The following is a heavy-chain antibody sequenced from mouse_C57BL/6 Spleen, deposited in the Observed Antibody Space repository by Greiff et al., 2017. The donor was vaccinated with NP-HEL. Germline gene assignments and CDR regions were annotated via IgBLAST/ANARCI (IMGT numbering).Heavy chain of an antibody. CDR3: AKGIYYYGSSYAYAMDY. D-gene: IGHD1-1*01. CDR2: IHPNSGST. V-gene: IGHV1-64*01. J-gene: IGHJ4*01. CDR1: GYTFTSYW. Sequence: QVQLQQPGAELVKPGASVKLSCKASGYTFTSYWMHWVKQRPGQGLEWIGMIHPNSGSTNYNEKFKSKATLTVDKSSSTAYMQLSSLTSEDSAVYYCAKGIYYYGSSYAYAMDYWGQGTSVTVSS.